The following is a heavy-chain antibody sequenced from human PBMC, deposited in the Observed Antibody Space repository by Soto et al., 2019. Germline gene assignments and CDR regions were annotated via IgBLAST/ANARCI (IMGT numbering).Heavy chain of an antibody. CDR2: ISSSDTII. CDR3: ARDLGYYDSSGYFDY. CDR1: GFTFSDYY. J-gene: IGHJ4*02. V-gene: IGHV3-11*01. D-gene: IGHD3-22*01. Sequence: GGSLRLSCAASGFTFSDYYMSWIRQAPGKGLEWVSYISSSDTIISYADSVKGRFTISRDNAKNSLYLQMNSLRAEDTAVYYCARDLGYYDSSGYFDYWGQGTLVTAPQ.